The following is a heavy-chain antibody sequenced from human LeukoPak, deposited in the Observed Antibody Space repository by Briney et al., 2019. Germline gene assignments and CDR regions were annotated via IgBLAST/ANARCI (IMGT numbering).Heavy chain of an antibody. Sequence: ESGPTLVNPTQTLTLTCTFSGFSLSTRGMCVSWIRQPPGNAVEWLALIDWDDDKYYSTSLKTRLTISKDTSKNQVVLTMTNMDPVDTATYYCARIPCYTARYGEYFDSWGQGTLVTVSS. CDR2: IDWDDDK. CDR3: ARIPCYTARYGEYFDS. J-gene: IGHJ4*02. CDR1: GFSLSTRGMC. D-gene: IGHD4-17*01. V-gene: IGHV2-70*01.